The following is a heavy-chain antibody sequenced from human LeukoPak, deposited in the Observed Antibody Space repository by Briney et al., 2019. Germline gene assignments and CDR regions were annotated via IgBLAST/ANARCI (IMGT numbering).Heavy chain of an antibody. Sequence: GGSLRLSCAASGFTVSSNYMSWVRQAPGKGLEWVSVIYSGGSTYYADSVKGRFTISRDNSKSTLYLQMNSLSAEDTAVYYCARDPKVGATSSTSYWGQGTLVTVSS. J-gene: IGHJ4*02. CDR1: GFTVSSNY. CDR3: ARDPKVGATSSTSY. CDR2: IYSGGST. V-gene: IGHV3-53*01. D-gene: IGHD1-26*01.